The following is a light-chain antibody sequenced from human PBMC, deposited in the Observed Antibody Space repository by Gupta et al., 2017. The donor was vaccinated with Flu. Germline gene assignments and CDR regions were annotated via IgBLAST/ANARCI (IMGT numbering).Light chain of an antibody. J-gene: IGLJ3*02. CDR1: SGPVSIDFY. CDR3: VVDLGRGIRV. V-gene: IGLV8-61*01. Sequence: TLTVGLTSGPVSIDFYPSWYRQTPCQAQRALIYNTNTRSSGVPNRFSGFILGNKAALAITGAQTDDESHYYCVVDLGRGIRVFGGGTKLSVL. CDR2: NTN.